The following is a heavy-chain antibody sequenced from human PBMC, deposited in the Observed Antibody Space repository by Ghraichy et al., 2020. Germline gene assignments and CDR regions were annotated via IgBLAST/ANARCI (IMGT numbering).Heavy chain of an antibody. CDR1: GGSISSYY. CDR3: ARGGEEQWLGWFDP. Sequence: SETLSLTCTVSGGSISSYYWSWIRQPAGKGLEWIGRIYTSGSTNYNPSLKSRVTMSVDTSKNQFSLKLSSVTAADTAVYYCARGGEEQWLGWFDPWGQGTLVTVSS. V-gene: IGHV4-4*07. J-gene: IGHJ5*02. D-gene: IGHD6-19*01. CDR2: IYTSGST.